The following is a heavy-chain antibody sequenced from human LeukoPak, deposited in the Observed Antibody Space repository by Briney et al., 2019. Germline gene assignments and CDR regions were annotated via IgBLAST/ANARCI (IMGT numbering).Heavy chain of an antibody. CDR1: GFTFSSYA. CDR3: ARGLGGTGDH. J-gene: IGHJ4*02. CDR2: ISDDGSNK. Sequence: PGGSLRLSCAASGFTFSSYAMSWVRQAPGKGLEWVAVISDDGSNKNYADSVRGRFTISRDNSNNTLYLQMNSLRAEDTAVYYCARGLGGTGDHWGQGTLVTVSS. D-gene: IGHD3-10*01. V-gene: IGHV3-30*03.